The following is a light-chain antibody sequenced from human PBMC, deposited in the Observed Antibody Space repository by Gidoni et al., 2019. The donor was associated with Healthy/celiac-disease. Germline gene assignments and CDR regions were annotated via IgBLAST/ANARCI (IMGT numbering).Light chain of an antibody. Sequence: IVLTRSPGTLSLSPVASATLSCRASQSVSSSYLAWYQQKPGQAPRLLIYGASSRATGIPDRFSGSGSGTDFTLTISRLEPEDFAVYYCQQYGSSPFTFGPGTKVDIK. J-gene: IGKJ3*01. CDR3: QQYGSSPFT. CDR1: QSVSSSY. V-gene: IGKV3-20*01. CDR2: GAS.